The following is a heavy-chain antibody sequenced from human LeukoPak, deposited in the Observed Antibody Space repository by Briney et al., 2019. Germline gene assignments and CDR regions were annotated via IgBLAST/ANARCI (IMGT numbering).Heavy chain of an antibody. Sequence: GASVKVSCKASGGTFSSYAFSWVRQAPGQGLEWMGGIIPIFGTANYAQKFQGRVTITADESTSTAYMELSSLRSEDTAVYYCARGPQPPYDSSGYYPLAFDYWGQGTLVTVSS. CDR2: IIPIFGTA. J-gene: IGHJ4*02. CDR1: GGTFSSYA. CDR3: ARGPQPPYDSSGYYPLAFDY. D-gene: IGHD3-22*01. V-gene: IGHV1-69*13.